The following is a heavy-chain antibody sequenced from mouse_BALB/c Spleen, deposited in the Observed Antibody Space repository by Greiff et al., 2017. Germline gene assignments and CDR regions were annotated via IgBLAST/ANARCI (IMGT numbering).Heavy chain of an antibody. Sequence: EVKLLESGPELVKPGASVKISCKASGYTFTDYNMHWVKQSHGKSLEWIGYIYPYNGGTGYNQKFKSKATLTVDNSSSTAYMELRSLTSEDSAVYYCARSGGNHAMDYWGQGTSVTVSS. CDR2: IYPYNGGT. CDR3: ARSGGNHAMDY. D-gene: IGHD2-1*01. V-gene: IGHV1S29*02. J-gene: IGHJ4*01. CDR1: GYTFTDYN.